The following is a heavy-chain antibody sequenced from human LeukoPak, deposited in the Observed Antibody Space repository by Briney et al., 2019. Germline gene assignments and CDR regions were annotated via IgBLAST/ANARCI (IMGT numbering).Heavy chain of an antibody. D-gene: IGHD6-19*01. CDR1: GFTFSSYA. CDR3: ARGSQWLVDPAYYFDY. CDR2: TSYDGRNK. J-gene: IGHJ4*02. Sequence: GGSLRLSCAASGFTFSSYAMHWVRQAPGKGLEWITVTSYDGRNKYYADSVKGRFTISRDNSKNTLYLQMNSLRPEDTAVYYCARGSQWLVDPAYYFDYWGQGALVTASS. V-gene: IGHV3-30*04.